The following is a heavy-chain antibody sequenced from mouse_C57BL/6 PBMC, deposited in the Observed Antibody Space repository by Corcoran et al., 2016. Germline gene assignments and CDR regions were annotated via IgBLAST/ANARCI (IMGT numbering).Heavy chain of an antibody. CDR2: INPNNGGT. V-gene: IGHV1-26*01. D-gene: IGHD2-1*01. Sequence: EVQLQQSGPELVKPGASVKISCKASGYTFTDYYMNWVKQSPGKSLEWIGDINPNNGGTSYNQKFKGKATLTVDKSSSTAYMELRSLTSEDSAVYYCARWDYYGNYYAMDYGGQGTSVTVSS. CDR1: GYTFTDYY. CDR3: ARWDYYGNYYAMDY. J-gene: IGHJ4*01.